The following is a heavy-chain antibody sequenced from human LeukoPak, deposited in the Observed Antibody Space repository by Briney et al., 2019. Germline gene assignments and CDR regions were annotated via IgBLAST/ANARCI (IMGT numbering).Heavy chain of an antibody. CDR3: ARWTSGWFAP. CDR1: GGSISSYY. CDR2: IYYTGST. J-gene: IGHJ5*02. V-gene: IGHV4-59*08. D-gene: IGHD3/OR15-3a*01. Sequence: PSETLALTCTVSGGSISSYYWSWIRQPPGKGLEWIGYIYYTGSTNYNPSLESRVTISVDTSKNQFSLKLRYVTAADTAVYYCARWTSGWFAPWGQGTLVTVSS.